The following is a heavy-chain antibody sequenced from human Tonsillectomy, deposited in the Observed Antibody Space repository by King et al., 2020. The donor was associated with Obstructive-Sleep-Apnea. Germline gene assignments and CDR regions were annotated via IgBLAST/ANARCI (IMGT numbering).Heavy chain of an antibody. CDR1: GFTFSSYS. Sequence: VQLQESGGGLVQPGGSLRLSCAASGFTFSSYSLHWVRQAPGKGLEWLSYISSGGTTIYYADSVQGRFTISRDNAKNSLSLQINSLSAEDTAVYFCAREGGYYDSSGYAPIFDYWGQGTLVTVSS. D-gene: IGHD3-22*01. CDR2: ISSGGTTI. CDR3: AREGGYYDSSGYAPIFDY. V-gene: IGHV3-48*03. J-gene: IGHJ4*02.